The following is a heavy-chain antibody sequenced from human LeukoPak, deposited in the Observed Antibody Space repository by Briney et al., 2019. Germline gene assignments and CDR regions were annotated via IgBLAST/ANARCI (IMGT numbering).Heavy chain of an antibody. J-gene: IGHJ4*02. CDR1: GYSFTSYW. CDR2: IYPGDSDT. V-gene: IGHV5-51*01. Sequence: GESLKISCKGSGYSFTSYWIGWVRQMPGKGLEWMGIIYPGDSDTRYSPSFQGQVTISADKSISTAYLQWSSLKASDTAMYYCARGYCSGGSCHSGFDYWGQGTLVAVSS. D-gene: IGHD2-15*01. CDR3: ARGYCSGGSCHSGFDY.